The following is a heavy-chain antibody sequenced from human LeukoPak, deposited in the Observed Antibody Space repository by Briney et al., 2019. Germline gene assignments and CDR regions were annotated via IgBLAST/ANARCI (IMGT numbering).Heavy chain of an antibody. D-gene: IGHD3-22*01. V-gene: IGHV3-11*01. J-gene: IGHJ4*02. CDR3: ARDRLGDYDNSGYYDN. CDR1: GFTFSDYY. Sequence: KPGGSLRLSCAASGFTFSDYYMSWIRQAPGKGLEWVSYICDSGRIIYYADSVKGRFTISRDNAKNSVYLQMNNLRAEDTAVYYCARDRLGDYDNSGYYDNWGQGTLVTVSS. CDR2: ICDSGRII.